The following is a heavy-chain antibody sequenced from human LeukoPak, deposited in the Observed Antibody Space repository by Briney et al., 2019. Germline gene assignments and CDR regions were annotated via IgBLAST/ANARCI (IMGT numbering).Heavy chain of an antibody. Sequence: PGGSLRLYCAASGFTFSSYAMSWVRQAPGKGLEWVSAISGSGGSTYYADSVKGRFTISRDNSKNTLYLQMNSLRAEDTAVYYCAKDGQYQPYGMDVWGQGTTVTVSS. CDR1: GFTFSSYA. CDR3: AKDGQYQPYGMDV. J-gene: IGHJ6*02. CDR2: ISGSGGST. D-gene: IGHD2-2*01. V-gene: IGHV3-23*01.